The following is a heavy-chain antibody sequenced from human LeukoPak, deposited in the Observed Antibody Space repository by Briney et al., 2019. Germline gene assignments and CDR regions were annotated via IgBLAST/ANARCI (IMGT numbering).Heavy chain of an antibody. CDR3: ARVTEYYYDSSGYYPYNWFDP. V-gene: IGHV3-7*03. J-gene: IGHJ5*02. CDR2: INRDGSER. D-gene: IGHD3-22*01. CDR1: GFTFSNYW. Sequence: PGGSLRLSCAASGFTFSNYWMTWVRQAPGKGLEWVANINRDGSERYYVDSVKGRFTISRDDAKSSLYLQMNSLRAEDTAVYYCARVTEYYYDSSGYYPYNWFDPWGQGTLVTVSS.